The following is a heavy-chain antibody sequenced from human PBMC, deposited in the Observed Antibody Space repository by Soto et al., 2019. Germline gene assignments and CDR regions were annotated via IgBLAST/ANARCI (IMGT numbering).Heavy chain of an antibody. CDR2: INHSGST. CDR3: ARGPKDSRAKLWPLYYFDY. CDR1: GGSFSGYY. V-gene: IGHV4-34*01. D-gene: IGHD3-10*01. Sequence: PSETLSLTCAVYGGSFSGYYWSWIRQPPGKGLEWIGEINHSGSTNYNPSLKSRVTISVDTSKNQFSLKLSSVTAADTAVYYCARGPKDSRAKLWPLYYFDYWGQGTLVTVSS. J-gene: IGHJ4*02.